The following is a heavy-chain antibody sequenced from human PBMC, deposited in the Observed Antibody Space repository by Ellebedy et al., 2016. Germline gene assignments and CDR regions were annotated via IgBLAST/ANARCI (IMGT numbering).Heavy chain of an antibody. V-gene: IGHV4-34*01. J-gene: IGHJ4*02. D-gene: IGHD1-1*01. CDR3: ARGWNYVDY. CDR2: INHSGST. Sequence: GSLRLXXAVYGGSFSGYYWSWIRQPPGKGLEWIGEINHSGSTNYNPSLKGRVTISVDTSKNQFSLKLSSVTAADTAVYYCARGWNYVDYWGQGTLVTVSS. CDR1: GGSFSGYY.